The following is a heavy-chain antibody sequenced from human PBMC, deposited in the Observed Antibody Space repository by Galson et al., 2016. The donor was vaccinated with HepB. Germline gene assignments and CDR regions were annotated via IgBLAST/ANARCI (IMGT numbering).Heavy chain of an antibody. D-gene: IGHD1-26*01. Sequence: TLSLTCTASGGSISSSSYYWGWIRQPPGKGLEWIGYIGYSGSSSYNPSLKSRVTISVDTSKKQFSLELTSVTAADTAVYFCAREERRDGRYLWLDPWGQGTLVTVSS. J-gene: IGHJ5*02. CDR1: GGSISSSSYY. V-gene: IGHV4-30-4*08. CDR3: AREERRDGRYLWLDP. CDR2: IGYSGSS.